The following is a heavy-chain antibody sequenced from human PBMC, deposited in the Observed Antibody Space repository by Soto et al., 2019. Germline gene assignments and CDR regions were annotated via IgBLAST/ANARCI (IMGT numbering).Heavy chain of an antibody. Sequence: QVQLQQWGAGLLKPSETLSLTCAGSGGSFRGFYWTWIRQSPGKGLEWLGDINHVGITNYNPSLKSRVSIPVDTSKSQFSLKLSSVTAADTAVYYCARAHDFWGGRQQPIDSLGQGTLVSVSS. V-gene: IGHV4-34*01. D-gene: IGHD3-3*01. CDR1: GGSFRGFY. CDR2: INHVGIT. CDR3: ARAHDFWGGRQQPIDS. J-gene: IGHJ4*02.